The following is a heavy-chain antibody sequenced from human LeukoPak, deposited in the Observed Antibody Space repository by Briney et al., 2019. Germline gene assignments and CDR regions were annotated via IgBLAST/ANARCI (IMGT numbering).Heavy chain of an antibody. CDR2: ISAYNGNT. Sequence: GASVKVSCKASGYTFISYGVSWVRQAPGQGLEWMGWISAYNGNTNYAQKFQGRVTMTTDTSTSTAYMELRSLRSDDTAVYYCARDHARDTAIGYWGQGTLVTVSS. CDR1: GYTFISYG. D-gene: IGHD5-18*01. J-gene: IGHJ4*02. CDR3: ARDHARDTAIGY. V-gene: IGHV1-18*01.